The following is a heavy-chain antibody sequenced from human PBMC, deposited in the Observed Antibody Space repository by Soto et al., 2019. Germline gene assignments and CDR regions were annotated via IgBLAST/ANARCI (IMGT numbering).Heavy chain of an antibody. Sequence: EVQLVESGGGLVQPGGSLRLSCAASGVTVSSNYMSWVRQAPGKGLEWVSVIYSGGSTYYADSVKGRFTISRDNSKNTPDAQMSSLGAEDTAVYYCACHGYYYGGGYFDYWGQGTLVTFSS. CDR2: IYSGGST. CDR3: ACHGYYYGGGYFDY. CDR1: GVTVSSNY. D-gene: IGHD5-18*01. V-gene: IGHV3-66*04. J-gene: IGHJ4*02.